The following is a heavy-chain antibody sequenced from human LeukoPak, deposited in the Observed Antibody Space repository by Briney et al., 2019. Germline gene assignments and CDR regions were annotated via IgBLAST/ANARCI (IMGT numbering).Heavy chain of an antibody. V-gene: IGHV3-23*01. D-gene: IGHD6-19*01. Sequence: TGGSLRLSCAASGFAFISFAMGWVRQSPGKGLEWLSTINGGGNTTFYADSVKGRFTISRDNSKNTLYLHMDGLRPDDTAIYYCTKELHVAVTVAYYYYFYMDVWGRGTAVSVSS. J-gene: IGHJ6*03. CDR3: TKELHVAVTVAYYYYFYMDV. CDR1: GFAFISFA. CDR2: INGGGNTT.